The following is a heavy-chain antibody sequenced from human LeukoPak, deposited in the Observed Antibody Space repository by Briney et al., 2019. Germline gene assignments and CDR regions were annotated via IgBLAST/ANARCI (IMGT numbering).Heavy chain of an antibody. CDR1: GFTFSSYS. D-gene: IGHD2-15*01. CDR2: ISSSSTSI. CDR3: ARVPNIVGGSGMDV. Sequence: GGSLRLSCAASGFTFSSYSMNWVRQAPGKELGWVSSISSSSTSIYYADSVKGRFTISRDNAKNSLYLQMNSLRAEDTAVYYCARVPNIVGGSGMDVWGKGTTVTVSS. V-gene: IGHV3-21*01. J-gene: IGHJ6*04.